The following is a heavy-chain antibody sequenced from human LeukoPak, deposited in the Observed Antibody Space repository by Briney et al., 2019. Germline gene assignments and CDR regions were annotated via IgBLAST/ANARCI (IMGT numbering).Heavy chain of an antibody. D-gene: IGHD3-22*01. V-gene: IGHV3-21*01. J-gene: IGHJ4*02. CDR3: ARARDYYDTYYFDY. Sequence: GGSLRLSCAASGFTFSSYSMNWVRQAPGKGLEWVSSISSSSSHIYYADSVKGRFTISRDNAKNSLYLQMNSLRAEDTAVYYCARARDYYDTYYFDYWGQGTLVTVSS. CDR1: GFTFSSYS. CDR2: ISSSSSHI.